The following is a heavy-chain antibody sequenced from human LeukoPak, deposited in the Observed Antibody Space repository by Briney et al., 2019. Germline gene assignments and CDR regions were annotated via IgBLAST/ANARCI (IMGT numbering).Heavy chain of an antibody. D-gene: IGHD3-22*01. CDR2: INPNSGGT. J-gene: IGHJ4*02. CDR1: GYTFTGYY. Sequence: ASVKVSCKASGYTFTGYYMHWVRQAPGQGLAWMGWINPNSGGTNYAQKFQGRVTMPRDTSISTAYMELSRLRSDDTAVYYCARGLDYYDSSGYPIRYFDYWGQGTLVTVSS. CDR3: ARGLDYYDSSGYPIRYFDY. V-gene: IGHV1-2*02.